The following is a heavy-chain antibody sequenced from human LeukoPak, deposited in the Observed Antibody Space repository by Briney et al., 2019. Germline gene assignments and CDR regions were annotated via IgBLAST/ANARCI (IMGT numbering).Heavy chain of an antibody. J-gene: IGHJ6*02. CDR3: AKTRYCSGGSCYYYYGMDV. V-gene: IGHV3-23*01. Sequence: GGSLRLSCSASGITFSNYAMSWVRQAPGKGLEWVSTISESDGGTFYADSVKGRFSISRDNSKDTLYLHMNSLRVEDTAVYYCAKTRYCSGGSCYYYYGMDVWGHGTTVTVSS. D-gene: IGHD2-15*01. CDR1: GITFSNYA. CDR2: ISESDGGT.